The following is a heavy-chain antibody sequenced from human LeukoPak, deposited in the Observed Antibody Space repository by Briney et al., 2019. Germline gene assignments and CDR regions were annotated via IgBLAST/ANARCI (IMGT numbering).Heavy chain of an antibody. CDR1: GGSISSSSFY. Sequence: SETLSLTCTVSGGSISSSSFYWGWIRQPPGKGLEWIGTIYYSGTTYYNPSLKSRVTMSVDTSKNQFSLKLSSVTAADTAVYYCARATTSYYYFDYWGQGTLVTVSS. CDR2: IYYSGTT. CDR3: ARATTSYYYFDY. D-gene: IGHD3-10*01. J-gene: IGHJ4*02. V-gene: IGHV4-39*07.